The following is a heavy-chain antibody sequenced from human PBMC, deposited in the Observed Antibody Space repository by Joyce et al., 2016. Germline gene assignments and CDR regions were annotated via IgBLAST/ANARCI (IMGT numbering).Heavy chain of an antibody. CDR3: GSVFEY. CDR1: GFTFTTYW. J-gene: IGHJ4*02. V-gene: IGHV3-74*01. Sequence: EVQLVESGGGLLQPGGSLRLSCAASGFTFTTYWMHWVRQAPGKGLVGVARVDSDGSGTSYADSVKGRFTISRDNAKNMVYLQMNSLRTEDTAVYYCGSVFEYWGRGALVTVSS. CDR2: VDSDGSGT.